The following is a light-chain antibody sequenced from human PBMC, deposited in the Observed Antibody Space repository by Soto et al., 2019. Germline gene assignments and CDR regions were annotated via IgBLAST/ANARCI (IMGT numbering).Light chain of an antibody. CDR1: QSISKN. J-gene: IGKJ2*01. Sequence: DIQMTQSPASLSASVGDGVTITCRASQSISKNLNWYQHKVGKAPQLLIYSASDSQAGVPSRFSGSGSGTDFTLIISGLQPEDFATYYCQQSYISPYTFGQGTTVDIK. CDR3: QQSYISPYT. CDR2: SAS. V-gene: IGKV1-39*01.